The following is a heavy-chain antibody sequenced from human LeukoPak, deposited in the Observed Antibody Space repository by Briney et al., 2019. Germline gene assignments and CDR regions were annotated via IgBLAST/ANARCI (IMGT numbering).Heavy chain of an antibody. V-gene: IGHV4-59*01. CDR2: IYYSGST. D-gene: IGHD6-13*01. CDR3: ASSSPGDAFDN. Sequence: SETLSLTCTVSGGSISSYYWSWIRQPPGKGLEWIGYIYYSGSTNYNPSLKSRVTISVDTSKNQFSLKLSSVTAADTAVYYCASSSPGDAFDNWGQGTMVTVSS. J-gene: IGHJ3*02. CDR1: GGSISSYY.